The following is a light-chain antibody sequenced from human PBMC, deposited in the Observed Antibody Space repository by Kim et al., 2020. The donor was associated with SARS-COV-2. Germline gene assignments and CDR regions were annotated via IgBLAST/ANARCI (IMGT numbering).Light chain of an antibody. J-gene: IGKJ1*01. V-gene: IGKV2-28*01. CDR3: MQGLQTPQT. CDR2: LNS. CDR1: HGVLHGNGFVY. Sequence: PASLSFRASHGVLHGNGFVYLNWYVQKPGQSPLLLIYLNSNRAAGVPDGFSGSGSGTDITLHISRVEAEDVRVYYCMQGLQTPQTFGQGTKVDI.